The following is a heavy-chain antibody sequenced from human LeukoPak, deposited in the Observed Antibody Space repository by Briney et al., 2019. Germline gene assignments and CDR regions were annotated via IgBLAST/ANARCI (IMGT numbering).Heavy chain of an antibody. V-gene: IGHV4-59*08. CDR1: GGSISSYY. CDR2: IYYSGST. Sequence: PSETLSLTCTVSGGSISSYYWSWIRQPPGKGLEWIGYIYYSGSTNYSPSLKSRVTISVDTSKNQFSLKLSSVTAADTAVYYCARREMATITSFDYWGQGTLVTVSS. J-gene: IGHJ4*02. D-gene: IGHD5-24*01. CDR3: ARREMATITSFDY.